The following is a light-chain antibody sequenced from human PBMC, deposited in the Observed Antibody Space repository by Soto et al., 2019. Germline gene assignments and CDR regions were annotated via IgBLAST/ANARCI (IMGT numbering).Light chain of an antibody. J-gene: IGLJ2*01. Sequence: SYELTQPPSVSVAPGQTARITCGGDNIGGRSVHWYQQKPGRAPVLVLYDDTDRPSGIPERFSGSSSGNTATLALSRVEAGDEADFYCQVWDIDSDRGIFGGGTKLTVL. V-gene: IGLV3-21*02. CDR3: QVWDIDSDRGI. CDR2: DDT. CDR1: NIGGRS.